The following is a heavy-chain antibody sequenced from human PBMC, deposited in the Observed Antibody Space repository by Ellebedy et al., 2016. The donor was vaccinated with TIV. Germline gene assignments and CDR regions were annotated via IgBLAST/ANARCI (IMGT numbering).Heavy chain of an antibody. CDR2: IYYSGST. J-gene: IGHJ6*02. CDR3: ARHEPGTPMYYYYGMDV. V-gene: IGHV4-31*03. Sequence: MPSETLSLTCTVSGGSISSGGYYWSWIRQHPGKGLEWIGYIYYSGSTYYNPSLKSRVTISVDTSKNQFSLKLSSVTAADTAVYYCARHEPGTPMYYYYGMDVWGQGTTVTVSS. CDR1: GGSISSGGYY. D-gene: IGHD1-14*01.